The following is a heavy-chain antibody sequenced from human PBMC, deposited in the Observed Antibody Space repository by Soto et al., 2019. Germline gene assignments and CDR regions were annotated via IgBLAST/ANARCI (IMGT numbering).Heavy chain of an antibody. J-gene: IGHJ4*02. CDR1: GGTFSRYA. Sequence: GASVKVSCKASGGTFSRYALSWVRQAPGQGPEWMGGIVPMFGTASYAQKFQGRVTITADESTSTAYMQLSSLRSEDTAVYYCARGVYYDSRGYYFFFWGQGTLVTVSS. CDR2: IVPMFGTA. D-gene: IGHD3-22*01. CDR3: ARGVYYDSRGYYFFF. V-gene: IGHV1-69*13.